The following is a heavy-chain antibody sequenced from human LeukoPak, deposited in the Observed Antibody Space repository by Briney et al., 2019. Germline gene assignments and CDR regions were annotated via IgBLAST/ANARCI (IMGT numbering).Heavy chain of an antibody. CDR2: ISTSSSYI. CDR3: ARAYSERYGLGYYYMDV. J-gene: IGHJ6*03. CDR1: GFNFSNYW. Sequence: GGSLRLSCAASGFNFSNYWMSWVRQAPGKGLEWVSSISTSSSYIYYADSVKGRFTISRDNAKKSVYLQMNSLRVEDTAVYYCARAYSERYGLGYYYMDVWGKGTTVTISS. D-gene: IGHD1-26*01. V-gene: IGHV3-21*01.